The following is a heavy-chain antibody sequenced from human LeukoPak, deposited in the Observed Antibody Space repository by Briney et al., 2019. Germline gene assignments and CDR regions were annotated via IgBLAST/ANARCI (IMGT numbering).Heavy chain of an antibody. Sequence: PGGSLRLSCAASGFTFSTYSTKWVRQAPGKGLEWVSYISDSSAMYYADSVRGRFTISRENDKNSLFLQMNSLRAEDTAVYYCARDGGYSGYDADCWGQGTLVTVFS. CDR1: GFTFSTYS. V-gene: IGHV3-48*01. J-gene: IGHJ4*02. CDR2: ISDSSAM. D-gene: IGHD5-12*01. CDR3: ARDGGYSGYDADC.